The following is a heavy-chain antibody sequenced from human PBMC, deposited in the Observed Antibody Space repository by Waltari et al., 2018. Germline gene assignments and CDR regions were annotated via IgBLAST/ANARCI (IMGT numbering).Heavy chain of an antibody. CDR3: ARVEVGCSSTSCYGFDY. J-gene: IGHJ4*02. D-gene: IGHD2-2*01. Sequence: QVQLQQWGAGLLKPSETLSLTCAVYGGSFSGYYWSWIRQPPGKGLAWIGEINHSGSTNYNPSLKSRVTISVDTSKNQFSLKLSSVTAADTAVYYCARVEVGCSSTSCYGFDYWGQGTLVTVSS. V-gene: IGHV4-34*01. CDR1: GGSFSGYY. CDR2: INHSGST.